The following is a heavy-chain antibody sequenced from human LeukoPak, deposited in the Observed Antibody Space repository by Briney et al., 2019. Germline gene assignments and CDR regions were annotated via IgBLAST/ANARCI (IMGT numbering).Heavy chain of an antibody. V-gene: IGHV4-38-2*02. CDR2: IYHSGST. CDR1: GYSFSSGYY. J-gene: IGHJ6*03. Sequence: SETLSLTCTVSGYSFSSGYYWGWIRQPPGKGLEWIGSIYHSGSTYYNPSLKSRVTISVDTSKNQFSLKLSSVTAADTAVYYCARDVAAAGEHYYYYYMDVWGKGTTVTVSS. CDR3: ARDVAAAGEHYYYYYMDV. D-gene: IGHD6-13*01.